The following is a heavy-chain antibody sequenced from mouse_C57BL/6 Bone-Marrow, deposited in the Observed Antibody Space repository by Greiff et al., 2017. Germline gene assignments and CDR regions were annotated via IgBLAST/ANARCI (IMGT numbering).Heavy chain of an antibody. Sequence: QVQLQQPGAELVMPGASVKLSCKASGYTFTSYWMHWVKQRPGQGLEWIGEIDPSDSYTNYNQKFKGKSTLTVDKSSSTAYMQLSSLTSEDSAVYYCAREGPYCGYFAVWGTGTTGTVSS. D-gene: IGHD2-10*01. V-gene: IGHV1-69*01. CDR1: GYTFTSYW. CDR3: AREGPYCGYFAV. J-gene: IGHJ1*03. CDR2: IDPSDSYT.